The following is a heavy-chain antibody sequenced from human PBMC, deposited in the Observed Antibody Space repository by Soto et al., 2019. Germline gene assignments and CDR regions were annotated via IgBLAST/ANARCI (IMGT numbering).Heavy chain of an antibody. CDR1: GGPFSGYY. CDR3: AGGDYYHSSRYYFYYSTLDV. V-gene: IGHV4-34*01. J-gene: IGHJ6*02. Sequence: SETPSLTCAVYGGPFSGYYWSWIRQPPGKGLEWIGEINHSGSTNYNPSHKSRVTISVDTSKSQFSLKLSSVTAADTAVYYCAGGDYYHSSRYYFYYSTLDVWGQGTTVTVSS. D-gene: IGHD3-22*01. CDR2: INHSGST.